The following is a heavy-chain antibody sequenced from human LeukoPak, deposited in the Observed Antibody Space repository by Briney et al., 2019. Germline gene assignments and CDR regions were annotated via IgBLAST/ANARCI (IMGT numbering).Heavy chain of an antibody. Sequence: GGSLRLSCEASGFTFSSYAMNWVRQAPGKGLEWVSGIRVGGEIYYADSVKGRFTISRDNSENTLYLQMSGLRAEDTAVYYCAKVSGISAHWGQGTLVTVSS. CDR3: AKVSGISAH. CDR2: IRVGGEI. J-gene: IGHJ4*02. V-gene: IGHV3-23*01. D-gene: IGHD1-14*01. CDR1: GFTFSSYA.